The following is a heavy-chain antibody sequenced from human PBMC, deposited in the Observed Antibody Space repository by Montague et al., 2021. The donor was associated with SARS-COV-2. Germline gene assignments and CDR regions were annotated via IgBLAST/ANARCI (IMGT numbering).Heavy chain of an antibody. Sequence: SETLSLTCAVSGDSISTDYWWTWVRLPPGKGLEWVGEIYHTGSTYYKPSLKSRVSMSVDKSRNQFSLRLTSVTAAGTAIYYCARQGSGRSGLAYWGQGTLVTVSS. CDR3: ARQGSGRSGLAY. J-gene: IGHJ4*02. CDR1: GDSISTDYW. D-gene: IGHD3-10*01. V-gene: IGHV4-4*02. CDR2: IYHTGST.